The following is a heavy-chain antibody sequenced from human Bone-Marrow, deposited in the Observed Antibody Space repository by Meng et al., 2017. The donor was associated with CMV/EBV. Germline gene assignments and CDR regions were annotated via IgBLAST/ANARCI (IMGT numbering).Heavy chain of an antibody. D-gene: IGHD3-9*01. CDR3: ARCLSDYHIFTGRVNYYGMDV. Sequence: GESLKISCAASGFTFSSYWMSWVRQAPGKGLEWVANIKQDGTEKYYVDSVKGRFTISRDNSQNTLFLQMESLRPEDTAVYYCARCLSDYHIFTGRVNYYGMDVWGQGTTVTVSS. J-gene: IGHJ6*02. CDR2: IKQDGTEK. V-gene: IGHV3-7*01. CDR1: GFTFSSYW.